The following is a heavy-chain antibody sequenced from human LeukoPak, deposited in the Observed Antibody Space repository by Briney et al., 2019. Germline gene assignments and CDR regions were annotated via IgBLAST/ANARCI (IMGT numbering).Heavy chain of an antibody. D-gene: IGHD2-21*02. CDR1: GGSFSGYY. V-gene: IGHV4-34*01. CDR3: GRWGWRLLWNWFAP. J-gene: IGHJ5*02. Sequence: SETLSLTCAVYGGSFSGYYWSWIRQPPGKGLEWIGEIKHGGSTNYNPSLKSRVTISVDTAKNQFSLKLTSVTAADTAVYYCGRWGWRLLWNWFAPWGQGTLVTVSS. CDR2: IKHGGST.